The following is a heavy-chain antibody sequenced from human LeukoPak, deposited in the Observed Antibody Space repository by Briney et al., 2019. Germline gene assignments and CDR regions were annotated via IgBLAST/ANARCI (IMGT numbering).Heavy chain of an antibody. V-gene: IGHV1-46*01. CDR3: ARESMAATAIYSFDY. D-gene: IGHD2-2*02. Sequence: ASVKVSCKASGYTFTSYYMHWVRQVPGQRLEWMGIINPSGGSTSYAQKFQGRVTMTRDTSTSTVYMELSSLRSEDTAVYYCARESMAATAIYSFDYWGQGTLVTVSS. CDR2: INPSGGST. CDR1: GYTFTSYY. J-gene: IGHJ4*02.